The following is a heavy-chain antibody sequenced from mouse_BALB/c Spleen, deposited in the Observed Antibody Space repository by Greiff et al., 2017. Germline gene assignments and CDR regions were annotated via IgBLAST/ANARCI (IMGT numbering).Heavy chain of an antibody. CDR3: ARRDGSSDFDY. D-gene: IGHD1-1*01. V-gene: IGHV1-80*01. J-gene: IGHJ2*01. Sequence: QVQLKQSGAELVRPGSSVKISCTASGYAFSSYWMNWVQQRPGQGLEWIVQIYPGDGDTNYNGKFKGKATLTADKSSSTAYMQLSSLTSEDSAVYYCARRDGSSDFDYWGQGTTVTVSS. CDR1: GYAFSSYW. CDR2: IYPGDGDT.